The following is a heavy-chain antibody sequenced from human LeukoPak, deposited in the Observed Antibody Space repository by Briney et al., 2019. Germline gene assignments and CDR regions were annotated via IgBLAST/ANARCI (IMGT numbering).Heavy chain of an antibody. D-gene: IGHD3-22*01. CDR2: IYHSGST. V-gene: IGHV4-30-2*01. CDR3: ARGSSGYYYWFDP. CDR1: GGSISNMGYY. Sequence: SETLSLTCTVSGGSISNMGYYWSWIRQHPGKGLEWIGYIYHSGSTYYNPSLKSRVTISVDRSKNQFSLKLSSVTAADTAVYYCARGSSGYYYWFDPWGQGTLVTVSS. J-gene: IGHJ5*02.